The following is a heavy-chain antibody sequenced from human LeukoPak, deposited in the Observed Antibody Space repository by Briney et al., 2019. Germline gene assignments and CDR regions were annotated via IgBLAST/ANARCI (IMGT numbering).Heavy chain of an antibody. J-gene: IGHJ6*02. CDR3: AREVVGADYYYGMDV. V-gene: IGHV4-59*01. Sequence: SETLSLTCTVSGGSISSYYWSWIQQPPGKGLEWIGYIYYSGSTNYNPSLKSRVTISVDTSKNQFSLKLSSVTAADTAVYYCAREVVGADYYYGMDVWGQGTTVTVSS. CDR1: GGSISSYY. D-gene: IGHD1-26*01. CDR2: IYYSGST.